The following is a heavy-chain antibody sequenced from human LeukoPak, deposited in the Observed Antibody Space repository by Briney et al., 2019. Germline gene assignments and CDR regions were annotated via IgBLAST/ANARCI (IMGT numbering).Heavy chain of an antibody. D-gene: IGHD6-25*01. V-gene: IGHV1-2*02. CDR2: INPNNGGT. CDR3: ARRGDYYSYYAMDV. J-gene: IGHJ6*02. CDR1: GYTFTGYC. Sequence: ASVKVSCKASGYTFTGYCLHWVRQAPGQGLEWMGWINPNNGGTNYAQKFRGRVTMIRDTSISTVYMDLSRLRSDDTAVYYCARRGDYYSYYAMDVWGRGTTVTVSS.